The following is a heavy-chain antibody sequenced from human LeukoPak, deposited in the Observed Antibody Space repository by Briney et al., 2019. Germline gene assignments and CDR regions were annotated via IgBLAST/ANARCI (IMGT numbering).Heavy chain of an antibody. V-gene: IGHV4-39*07. CDR1: GGSISSSSYY. Sequence: SETLSLTCTVSGGSISSSSYYWGWIRQPPGKGLEWIGSIYYSGSTYYNPSLKSRVTISVDTSKNQFSLKLSSVTAADTAVYYCAREGDSSWGYFDYWGQGTLVTVSS. J-gene: IGHJ4*02. CDR3: AREGDSSWGYFDY. CDR2: IYYSGST. D-gene: IGHD3-22*01.